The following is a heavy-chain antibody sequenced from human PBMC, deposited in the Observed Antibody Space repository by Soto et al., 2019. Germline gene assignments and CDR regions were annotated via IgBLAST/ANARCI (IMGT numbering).Heavy chain of an antibody. CDR3: ARVSNYVLKTDY. CDR2: IDPSDSYT. Sequence: GESLKISCKGSGYSITSYWISWVRQMPGKGLEWMGRIDPSDSYTNYSPSFQGHVTISADKSISTAYLQWSSLKASDTAMYYCARVSNYVLKTDYWGQGTLVTVS. V-gene: IGHV5-10-1*01. CDR1: GYSITSYW. J-gene: IGHJ4*02. D-gene: IGHD4-4*01.